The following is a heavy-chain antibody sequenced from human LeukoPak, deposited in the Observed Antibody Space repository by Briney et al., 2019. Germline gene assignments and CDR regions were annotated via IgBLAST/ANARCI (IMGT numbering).Heavy chain of an antibody. CDR3: ARGSSGYDLPAY. J-gene: IGHJ4*02. D-gene: IGHD5-12*01. V-gene: IGHV4-59*01. CDR2: IYYSGST. CDR1: GGSISSYY. Sequence: SETLSLTCTVSGGSISSYYWSWIRQPPGKGLEWIGYIYYSGSTNYNASLKSRVTISVDTSKNQFSLKLSSVTAADTAVYFCARGSSGYDLPAYWGQGTLVTVSS.